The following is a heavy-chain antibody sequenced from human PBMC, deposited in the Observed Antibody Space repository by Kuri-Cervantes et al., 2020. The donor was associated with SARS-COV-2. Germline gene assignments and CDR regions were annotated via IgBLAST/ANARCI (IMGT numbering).Heavy chain of an antibody. Sequence: GESLKISCAASGFTFSSYAMHWVRQAPGKGLEWVAVISYDGSNKYYADSVKGRFTISRDNSKNTLYLQMNSLRAEDTAVYYCARGGDLTGLFDYWGQGTLVTVSS. V-gene: IGHV3-30-3*01. J-gene: IGHJ4*02. CDR2: ISYDGSNK. D-gene: IGHD3-16*01. CDR1: GFTFSSYA. CDR3: ARGGDLTGLFDY.